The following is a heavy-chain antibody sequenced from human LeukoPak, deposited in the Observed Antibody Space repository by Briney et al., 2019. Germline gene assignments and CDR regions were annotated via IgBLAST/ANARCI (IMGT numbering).Heavy chain of an antibody. V-gene: IGHV4-59*12. D-gene: IGHD3-9*01. CDR3: ARNKRDVRYYDILTDYPKYFFDH. CDR2: IYYSGST. CDR1: GGSISSYY. J-gene: IGHJ4*02. Sequence: SETLSLTCTVSGGSISSYYWSWIRQPPGKGLEWIGYIYYSGSTNYNPSLKSRVTISVDTSKNQFSLKLSSVTAADTAVYYCARNKRDVRYYDILTDYPKYFFDHWGQGTLVTVSS.